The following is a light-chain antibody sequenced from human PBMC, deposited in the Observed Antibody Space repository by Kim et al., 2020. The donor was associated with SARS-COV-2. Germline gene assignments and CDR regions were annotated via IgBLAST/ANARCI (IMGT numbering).Light chain of an antibody. CDR3: QAWDSSTVV. Sequence: SYELTQPPSVSVSPGQTASITCSGDRLGFKYIWWFQQRPGQSPVLIIHQDNKRPLGIPERFSGSNSGSTATLTISGTQAMDEADYYCQAWDSSTVVFGGGTKLTVL. CDR2: QDN. J-gene: IGLJ3*02. CDR1: RLGFKY. V-gene: IGLV3-1*01.